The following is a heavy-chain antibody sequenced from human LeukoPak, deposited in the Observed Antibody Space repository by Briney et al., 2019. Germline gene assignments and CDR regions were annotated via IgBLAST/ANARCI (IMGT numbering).Heavy chain of an antibody. J-gene: IGHJ6*04. CDR3: TRYSEVYYHVDV. Sequence: GGSLRLSCAASGFTFDTYNFNWVRQAPGKGLEWVATIRSYSSYRHYGDSVKGRFTISRDDAERSVYLQMDNVRVEDTAVYFCTRYSEVYYHVDVWGTGTTVTVSS. CDR1: GFTFDTYN. V-gene: IGHV3-21*01. CDR2: IRSYSSYR. D-gene: IGHD1-26*01.